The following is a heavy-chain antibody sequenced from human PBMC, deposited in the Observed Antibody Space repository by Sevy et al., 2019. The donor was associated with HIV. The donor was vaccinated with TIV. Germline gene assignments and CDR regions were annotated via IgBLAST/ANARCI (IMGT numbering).Heavy chain of an antibody. V-gene: IGHV3-23*01. J-gene: IGHJ6*04. Sequence: GGSLRLSCAASVFTFSSYAKSWVRQAPGKGLEWVSAISGSGGSTYYADSVKGRFTISRDNTKNTLYLQMNSLRAEDTAVYYCAAPAGNDLDVWGKGTTVTVSS. CDR1: VFTFSSYA. CDR2: ISGSGGST. D-gene: IGHD1-1*01. CDR3: AAPAGNDLDV.